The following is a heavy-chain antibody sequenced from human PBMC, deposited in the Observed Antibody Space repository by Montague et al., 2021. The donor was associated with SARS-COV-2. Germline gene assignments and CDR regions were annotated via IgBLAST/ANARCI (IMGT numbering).Heavy chain of an antibody. CDR1: GGSISSYY. Sequence: SETLSLTCTVSGGSISSYYWSWIRPPPGKRLEWIGYIYYSGSTNYNPSLKSRVTISVDTSKNQFSLKLSSVTAADTAVYYCARVFPRWLQFDPYFDYWGQGTLVTVSS. CDR2: IYYSGST. D-gene: IGHD5-24*01. CDR3: ARVFPRWLQFDPYFDY. J-gene: IGHJ4*02. V-gene: IGHV4-59*01.